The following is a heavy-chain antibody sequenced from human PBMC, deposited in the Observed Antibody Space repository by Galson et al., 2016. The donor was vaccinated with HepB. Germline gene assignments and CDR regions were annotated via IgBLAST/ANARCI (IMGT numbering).Heavy chain of an antibody. V-gene: IGHV1-3*04. CDR1: GYIFTNYA. D-gene: IGHD3-9*01. CDR3: AALDLGDY. J-gene: IGHJ4*02. Sequence: SVKVSCKASGYIFTNYAMHWVRQAPGQRLELMGWISTGNENTKYSQNFQGRVAFTRDTSASTAYMELTSLRSEDTAVHYCAALDLGDYWGQGTLVTVSS. CDR2: ISTGNENT.